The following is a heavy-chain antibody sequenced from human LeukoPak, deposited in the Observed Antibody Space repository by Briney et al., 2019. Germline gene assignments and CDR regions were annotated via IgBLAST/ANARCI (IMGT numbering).Heavy chain of an antibody. CDR3: AKGSGWLLPQYFDF. CDR1: GLTFNNYA. J-gene: IGHJ4*02. V-gene: IGHV3-23*01. D-gene: IGHD2-21*01. CDR2: ISGRGASK. Sequence: GGSLRLSCAVSGLTFNNYAMSWVRQAPGKGLEWVSGISGRGASKYYADSVKRRFTISRDNYKNTLYLQMHSLRAEDTAVYYCAKGSGWLLPQYFDFWGQGTLVTVSS.